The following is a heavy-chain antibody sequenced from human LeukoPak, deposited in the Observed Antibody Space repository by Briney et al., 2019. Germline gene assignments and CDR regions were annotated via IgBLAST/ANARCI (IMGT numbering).Heavy chain of an antibody. Sequence: SETLSLTCTVSGGSISSGDYYWSWIRQPPGKGLEWIGYIYYSGGTYYNPSLKSRVTISVDTSKNQFSLKLSSVTAADTAVYYCARDSGTGDFDYWGQGTLVTVSS. CDR1: GGSISSGDYY. D-gene: IGHD3-10*01. CDR2: IYYSGGT. J-gene: IGHJ4*02. V-gene: IGHV4-30-4*08. CDR3: ARDSGTGDFDY.